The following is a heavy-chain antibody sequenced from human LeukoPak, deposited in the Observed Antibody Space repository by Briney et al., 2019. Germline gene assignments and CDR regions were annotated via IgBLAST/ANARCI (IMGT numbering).Heavy chain of an antibody. D-gene: IGHD3-10*01. J-gene: IGHJ4*02. CDR3: ARGSSGYYFDY. CDR2: IYYSGST. V-gene: IGHV4-31*03. Sequence: PSRTLSLTCTVSGGSISSGGYYWSWIRQHPGKGLEWIGYIYYSGSTYYNPSLKSRVTISVDTSKNQFSLKLSSVTAADTAVYYCARGSSGYYFDYWGQGTLVTVSS. CDR1: GGSISSGGYY.